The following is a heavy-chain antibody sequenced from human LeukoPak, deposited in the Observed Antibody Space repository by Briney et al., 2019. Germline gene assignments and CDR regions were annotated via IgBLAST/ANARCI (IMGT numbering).Heavy chain of an antibody. CDR3: ARGVPGRVYDSTKRGLFDP. D-gene: IGHD3-22*01. V-gene: IGHV1-46*01. CDR1: GYTFTTYY. CDR2: INPSGGST. J-gene: IGHJ5*02. Sequence: ASVKVSCKASGYTFTTYYMHWVRQAPGQGLEWMGMINPSGGSTSYAQKFQGRVTMTRDTSTSTVYMQLSSLRSEDTAVYYCARGVPGRVYDSTKRGLFDPWGQGVLVTVSS.